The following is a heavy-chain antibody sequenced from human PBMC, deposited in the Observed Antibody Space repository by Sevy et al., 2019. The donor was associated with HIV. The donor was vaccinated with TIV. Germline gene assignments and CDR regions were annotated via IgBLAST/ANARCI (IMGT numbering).Heavy chain of an antibody. CDR2: IFGDDDS. V-gene: IGHV2-5*02. J-gene: IGHJ2*01. Sequence: SGPTLVNPTQTLTLTCTFSGFSLNNGGVGVGWIRQSPGKALEWLALIFGDDDSRYSPSLKSRLTITKDTSKNQVVLTLINMDLVDTATYYCAHSTFFHGYYYWFFDLWGRGTLVTVSS. D-gene: IGHD3-3*01. CDR1: GFSLNNGGVG. CDR3: AHSTFFHGYYYWFFDL.